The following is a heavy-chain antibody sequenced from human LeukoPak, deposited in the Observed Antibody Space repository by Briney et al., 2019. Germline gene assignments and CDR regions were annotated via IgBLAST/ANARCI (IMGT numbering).Heavy chain of an antibody. CDR2: IYYSGST. V-gene: IGHV4-39*01. D-gene: IGHD5-18*01. Sequence: SETLSLTCTVSGGSISSSSYYWGWIRQHPGKGLEWIGSIYYSGSTYYNSSLKSRVTISVDTSKNQCSLKLSSVTAADTAVYYCASLRERSYYTRGFDYWGQGSLVTVSS. CDR3: ASLRERSYYTRGFDY. J-gene: IGHJ4*02. CDR1: GGSISSSSYY.